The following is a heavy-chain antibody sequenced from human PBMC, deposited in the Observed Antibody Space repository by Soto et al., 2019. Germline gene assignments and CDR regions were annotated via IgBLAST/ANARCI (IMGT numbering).Heavy chain of an antibody. Sequence: VQLVESGGGVVQPGRSLRLSCAASGFTFSDYAMHWVRQAPGKGLEWVAVVSHDGRNTHYADSVKGRFTISRDSSKNRVSLEMTSLRAEDPAFYYFARGGRQGWVTPAFNSGGQEALVTVSS. D-gene: IGHD1-26*01. CDR2: VSHDGRNT. CDR1: GFTFSDYA. CDR3: ARGGRQGWVTPAFNS. V-gene: IGHV3-30*03. J-gene: IGHJ4*02.